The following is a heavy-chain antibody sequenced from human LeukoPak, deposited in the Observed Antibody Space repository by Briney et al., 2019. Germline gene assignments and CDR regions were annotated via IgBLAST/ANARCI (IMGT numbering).Heavy chain of an antibody. CDR3: ARVPGIAVAGIEDWFDP. CDR2: ISAYNGNT. Sequence: ASVKVSCKASGYTFTSYGISWVRQAPGQGLEWMGWISAYNGNTNYAQKLQGRVTMTTDTSTSTAYMELRSLRSDDTAMYYCARVPGIAVAGIEDWFDPWGQGTLVTVSS. J-gene: IGHJ5*02. CDR1: GYTFTSYG. V-gene: IGHV1-18*01. D-gene: IGHD6-19*01.